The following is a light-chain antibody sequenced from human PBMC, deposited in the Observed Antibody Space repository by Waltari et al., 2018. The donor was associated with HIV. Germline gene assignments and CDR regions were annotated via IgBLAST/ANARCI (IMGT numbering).Light chain of an antibody. CDR1: TRAFGDYDH. J-gene: IGLJ3*02. V-gene: IGLV2-14*01. CDR3: GSYTSSTAWV. Sequence: QSALTQPASVSGSPGQSITISCTGTTRAFGDYDHVSWYQQHPGKTPKLIIYEVNNRPSGVSNRFSGSKSGNTASLTISGLQAEDEADYYCGSYTSSTAWVFGGGT. CDR2: EVN.